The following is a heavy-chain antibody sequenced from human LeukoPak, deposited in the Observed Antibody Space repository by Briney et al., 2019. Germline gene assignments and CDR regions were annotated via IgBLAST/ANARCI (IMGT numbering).Heavy chain of an antibody. V-gene: IGHV3-53*01. CDR1: GFTVSSNY. CDR2: IYSGGST. CDR3: AKDRSITIYDGGDI. D-gene: IGHD3-3*01. J-gene: IGHJ3*02. Sequence: GGSLRLSCAASGFTVSSNYMSWVRQAPGKGLEWVSVIYSGGSTYYADSVKGRFTISRDNSKNTLYLQMNSLRAEDTAVYYCAKDRSITIYDGGDIWGQGTMVTVSS.